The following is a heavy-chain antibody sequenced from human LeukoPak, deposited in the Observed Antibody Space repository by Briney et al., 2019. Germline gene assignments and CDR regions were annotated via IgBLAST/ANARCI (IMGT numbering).Heavy chain of an antibody. Sequence: GGSLRLSCAASGFTFSSCAMSWVRQAPGKGLEWVSAISGSGGATYYADSVKGRFTISRDNSKNTLYLQMNSLRAEDTAVYYCAKDPDIVVVPAADNWFDPWGQGTLVTVSS. D-gene: IGHD2-2*01. CDR3: AKDPDIVVVPAADNWFDP. CDR2: ISGSGGAT. CDR1: GFTFSSCA. V-gene: IGHV3-23*01. J-gene: IGHJ5*02.